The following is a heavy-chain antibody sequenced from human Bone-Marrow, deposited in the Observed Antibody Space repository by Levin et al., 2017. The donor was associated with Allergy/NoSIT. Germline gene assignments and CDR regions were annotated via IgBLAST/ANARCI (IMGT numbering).Heavy chain of an antibody. CDR1: GFTFSSYG. D-gene: IGHD2-2*01. J-gene: IGHJ4*02. V-gene: IGHV3-30*18. Sequence: LSLTCAASGFTFSSYGMHWVRQAPGKGLEWVAVISYDGSNKYYADSVKGRFTISRDNSKNTLYLQMNSLRAEDTAVYYCAKEEYRYCISTSCSPFDYWGQGTLVTVSS. CDR3: AKEEYRYCISTSCSPFDY. CDR2: ISYDGSNK.